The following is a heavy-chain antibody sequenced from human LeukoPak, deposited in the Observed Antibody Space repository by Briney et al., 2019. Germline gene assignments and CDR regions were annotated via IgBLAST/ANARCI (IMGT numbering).Heavy chain of an antibody. CDR1: GFTFSSYA. J-gene: IGHJ1*01. D-gene: IGHD3-22*01. V-gene: IGHV3-23*01. CDR2: ISGSGGST. CDR3: ASSRDYYDSTFQH. Sequence: GGSLRLSCAASGFTFSSYAMSWVRQAPGKGLEWVSAISGSGGSTYYADSVKGRFTISRDNSKNTLYLQMNSLRAEDTAVYYCASSRDYYDSTFQHWGQGTLVTVSS.